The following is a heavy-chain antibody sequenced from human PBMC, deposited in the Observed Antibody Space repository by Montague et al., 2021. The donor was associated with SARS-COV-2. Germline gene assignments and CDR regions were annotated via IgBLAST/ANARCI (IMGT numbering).Heavy chain of an antibody. D-gene: IGHD2-15*01. Sequence: SLRLSCAASGFTFSSYEMNWVRQAPGKGLEWVSYISSSGSTIYYADSVKGRFTIPRDNAKNSPYLQMNSLRAEDTAVYYCAATSGDIVVVVAAYYGMDVWGQGTTVTVSS. CDR1: GFTFSSYE. CDR2: ISSSGSTI. J-gene: IGHJ6*02. V-gene: IGHV3-48*03. CDR3: AATSGDIVVVVAAYYGMDV.